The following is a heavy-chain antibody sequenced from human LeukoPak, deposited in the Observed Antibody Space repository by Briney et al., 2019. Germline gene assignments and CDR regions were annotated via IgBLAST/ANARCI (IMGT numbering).Heavy chain of an antibody. CDR3: ARGFGSGSYYYYYYYMDV. CDR1: GGSISSSSYY. Sequence: SETLSLTCTVSGGSISSSSYYWGWIRQPPGKGLEWIGSIYYSGSTNYNPSLKSRVTISVDTSKNQFSLKLSSVTAADTAVYYCARGFGSGSYYYYYYYMDVWGKGTTVTVSS. J-gene: IGHJ6*03. CDR2: IYYSGST. V-gene: IGHV4-39*07. D-gene: IGHD1-26*01.